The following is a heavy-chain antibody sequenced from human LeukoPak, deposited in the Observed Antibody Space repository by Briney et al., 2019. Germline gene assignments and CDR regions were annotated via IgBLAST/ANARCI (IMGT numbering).Heavy chain of an antibody. CDR1: GYTFTDYY. Sequence: ASVKVSCKASGYTFTDYYIHWVRQAPGQGLEWIGWINPNSGGTNYAQKFQGRVTMTRDTSISAAYMELSRLRSDDTAVYYCARGGDSSSWFTSPDYWGQGILVTVSS. D-gene: IGHD6-13*01. V-gene: IGHV1-2*02. CDR2: INPNSGGT. CDR3: ARGGDSSSWFTSPDY. J-gene: IGHJ4*02.